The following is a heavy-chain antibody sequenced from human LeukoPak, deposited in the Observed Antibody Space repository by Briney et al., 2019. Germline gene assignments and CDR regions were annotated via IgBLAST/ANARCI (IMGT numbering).Heavy chain of an antibody. CDR2: ISSSSSTI. D-gene: IGHD6-6*01. CDR3: ARDTGQGTSAARPDY. V-gene: IGHV3-48*02. CDR1: GFTFSSYS. J-gene: IGHJ4*02. Sequence: GGSLRLSCAASGFTFSSYSMNWVRQAPGKGLEWVSYISSSSSTIYYADSVKGRFTISRDNAKNSLYLQMNSLKDEDTAVYYCARDTGQGTSAARPDYWGQGTLVTVSS.